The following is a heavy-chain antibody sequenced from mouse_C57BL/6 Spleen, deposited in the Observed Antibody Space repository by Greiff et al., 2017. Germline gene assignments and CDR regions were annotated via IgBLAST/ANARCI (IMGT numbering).Heavy chain of an antibody. Sequence: QVQLQQPGAELVKPGASVKMSCKASGYTFTSYWITWVKQRPGQGLEWIGDIYPGSGSTNYNEKFKGKATLTVDTSSSTAYMELHSLTSEDSAVYFCARKENYYGSSYAMDYWGQGTSVTVSS. J-gene: IGHJ4*01. D-gene: IGHD1-1*01. V-gene: IGHV1-55*01. CDR3: ARKENYYGSSYAMDY. CDR1: GYTFTSYW. CDR2: IYPGSGST.